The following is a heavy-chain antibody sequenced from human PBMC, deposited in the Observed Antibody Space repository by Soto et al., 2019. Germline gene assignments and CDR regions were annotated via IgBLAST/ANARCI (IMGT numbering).Heavy chain of an antibody. CDR1: GFTFSSYG. CDR3: ARSPYSVSYLAYFDY. CDR2: ISYDGSK. D-gene: IGHD1-26*01. J-gene: IGHJ4*02. V-gene: IGHV3-30*03. Sequence: QVQLVESGGGVVQPGRSLRLSCAASGFTFSSYGMHWVRQAPGKGLEWVAVISYDGSKYYADSVKGRFTISRDNSKNTLYLQMNSLRAEDTAVYYCARSPYSVSYLAYFDYWGQGTLVTVSS.